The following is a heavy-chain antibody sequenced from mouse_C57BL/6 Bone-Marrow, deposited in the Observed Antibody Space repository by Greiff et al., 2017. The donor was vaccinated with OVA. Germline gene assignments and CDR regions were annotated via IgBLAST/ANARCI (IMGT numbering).Heavy chain of an antibody. J-gene: IGHJ3*01. V-gene: IGHV1-64*01. CDR1: GYTFPSYW. CDR3: AKNYDSLFAY. CDR2: IHPNSGST. Sequence: QVQLQQPGAELVKPGASVKLSCKASGYTFPSYWMHWVKQRPGQGLEWIGMIHPNSGSTNYNEKFKSKATLTVDKSSSTAYMQHSSVTSEDSAVYDCAKNYDSLFAYWGQGTLVTVSA. D-gene: IGHD2-4*01.